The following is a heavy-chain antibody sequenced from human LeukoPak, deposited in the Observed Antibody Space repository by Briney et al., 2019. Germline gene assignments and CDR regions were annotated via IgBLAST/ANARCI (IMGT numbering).Heavy chain of an antibody. Sequence: RPGGSLRLSCVASDFTGFSNVWMNWVRQAPGKGLAWVGLLKSEVGGGTATYEASVKGRFTISRDDSKTTVYLQMNSLKAEDTAVYYCAPNADPYGMSVWGPGTTVAVSS. V-gene: IGHV3-15*07. CDR2: LKSEVGGGTA. D-gene: IGHD2-21*01. CDR3: APNADPYGMSV. CDR1: DFTGFSNVW. J-gene: IGHJ6*02.